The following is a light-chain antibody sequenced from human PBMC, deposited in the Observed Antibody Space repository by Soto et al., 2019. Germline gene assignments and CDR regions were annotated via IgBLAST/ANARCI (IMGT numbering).Light chain of an antibody. Sequence: DIVMTQSPDSLAVSLGERATINCKSSQSVLNNSNNKNYLAWYQQKPGQPPQLLICWASSRESGVPDRLSGSGSGTDFTLTISSLQAEDVAFYFCQQYYTTPRTFGQGTKVDIK. J-gene: IGKJ1*01. CDR1: QSVLNNSNNKNY. V-gene: IGKV4-1*01. CDR3: QQYYTTPRT. CDR2: WAS.